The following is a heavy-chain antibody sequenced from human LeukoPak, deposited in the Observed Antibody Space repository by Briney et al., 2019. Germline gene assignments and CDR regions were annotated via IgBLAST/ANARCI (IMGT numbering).Heavy chain of an antibody. CDR2: IKSKGGGGTT. CDR3: THISSIPDGFAS. CDR1: GLTFIDAW. J-gene: IGHJ4*02. V-gene: IGHV3-15*01. D-gene: IGHD2-21*01. Sequence: GASLRLSCEVSGLTFIDAWVSWVRQAPGKGLEWVGRIKSKGGGGTTDHAAPVKGRFTISRDDSKNTVYLQMSSLRTEDTAIYYCTHISSIPDGFASWGQGTLVTVSS.